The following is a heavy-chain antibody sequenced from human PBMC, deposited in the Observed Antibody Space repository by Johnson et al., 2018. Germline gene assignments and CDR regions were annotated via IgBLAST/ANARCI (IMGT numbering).Heavy chain of an antibody. Sequence: QVQLRESGPGLVEPSQTLSLRCSVSGDSMETSTYYWSWLRQPAGKRLEWIGRIDASGSTIYNPSLKSRVIISLDMSTNQFPPKLTSVTAADTALYYCAKEDLWFPHSFDVWGPGTMVTVS. CDR3: AKEDLWFPHSFDV. J-gene: IGHJ3*01. V-gene: IGHV4-61*02. D-gene: IGHD3-10*01. CDR1: GDSMETSTYY. CDR2: IDASGST.